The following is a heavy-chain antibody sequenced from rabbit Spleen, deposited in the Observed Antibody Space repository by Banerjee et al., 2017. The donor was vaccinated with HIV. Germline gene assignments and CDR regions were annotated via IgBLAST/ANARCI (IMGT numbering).Heavy chain of an antibody. CDR1: GFDLSNYFY. CDR3: ARDTGTSFSSYGMDL. V-gene: IGHV1S45*01. J-gene: IGHJ6*01. D-gene: IGHD8-1*01. Sequence: EQLKESGGGLVQPEGSLTLTCTASGFDLSNYFYMCWVRQAPGKGLEWIGCIGAGSGTTYYASWAKGRFTISKTSSTTVTLQVTSLTAADTATYFCARDTGTSFSSYGMDLWGQGTLVTVS. CDR2: IGAGSGTT.